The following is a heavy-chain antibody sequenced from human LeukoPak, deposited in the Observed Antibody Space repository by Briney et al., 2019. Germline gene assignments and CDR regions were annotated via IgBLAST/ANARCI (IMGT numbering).Heavy chain of an antibody. CDR3: AKYHRRVRAMVRGVIDYYYMDV. Sequence: GGSLRLSCAASGFTFSSYAMSWVRQAPGKGLEWVSAISGSGGSTYYADSVKGRFTISRDNSKNTLYLQMNSLRAEDTAVYYCAKYHRRVRAMVRGVIDYYYMDVWGKGTTVTVSS. V-gene: IGHV3-23*01. CDR1: GFTFSSYA. J-gene: IGHJ6*03. CDR2: ISGSGGST. D-gene: IGHD3-10*01.